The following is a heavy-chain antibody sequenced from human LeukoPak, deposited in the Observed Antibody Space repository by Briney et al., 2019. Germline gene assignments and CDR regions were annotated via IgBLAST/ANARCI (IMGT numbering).Heavy chain of an antibody. CDR1: GGSIGSYY. Sequence: PSETLSLTCTVSGGSIGSYYWSWIRQPPGKGLEWIGYIYYSGSTNYNPSLKSRVTISVDTSKNQFSLKLSSVTAADTAVYYCAREGIGNAFDIWGQGTMVTVSS. CDR3: AREGIGNAFDI. D-gene: IGHD6-13*01. V-gene: IGHV4-59*01. CDR2: IYYSGST. J-gene: IGHJ3*02.